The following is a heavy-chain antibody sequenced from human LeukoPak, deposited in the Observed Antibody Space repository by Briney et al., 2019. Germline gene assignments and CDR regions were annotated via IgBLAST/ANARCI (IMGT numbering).Heavy chain of an antibody. J-gene: IGHJ4*02. CDR1: GFTFSSYW. CDR2: INSVGSST. CDR3: AREVYDSSGYYYVGGFDY. D-gene: IGHD3-22*01. V-gene: IGHV3-74*01. Sequence: GGSLRLSCAASGFTFSSYWMHWVRQAPGKGLVWVSRINSVGSSTSYADSVKGRFTISRDNAKNTLYLQMNSLRAEDTAVYYCAREVYDSSGYYYVGGFDYWGQGTLVTVSS.